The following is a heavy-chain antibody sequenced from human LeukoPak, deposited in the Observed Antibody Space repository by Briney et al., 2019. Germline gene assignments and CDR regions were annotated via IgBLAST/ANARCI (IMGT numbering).Heavy chain of an antibody. J-gene: IGHJ5*02. CDR1: GGSFSGYY. V-gene: IGHV4-34*01. Sequence: SETLSLTRAVYGGSFSGYYWSWIRQPPGKGLECSGEINHSGSTNYNPSLKRRVTISVDTSKNQFSLKLSSVTAADTAVYYCARGGYYYGSGSYYNEYNWFDPWGQRTLVTVSS. CDR3: ARGGYYYGSGSYYNEYNWFDP. D-gene: IGHD3-10*01. CDR2: INHSGST.